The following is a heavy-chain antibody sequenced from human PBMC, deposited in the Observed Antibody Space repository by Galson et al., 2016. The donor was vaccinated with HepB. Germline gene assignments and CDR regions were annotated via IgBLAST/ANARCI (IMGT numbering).Heavy chain of an antibody. D-gene: IGHD2/OR15-2a*01. V-gene: IGHV3-33*01. CDR3: ARDLGGCNGFGCSYYFDY. J-gene: IGHJ4*02. CDR2: IWYNGRNK. Sequence: SLRLSCAAAGFNLGSFGMNWVRQTSGKEPEWLAVIWYNGRNKYYADSVRGRFTISRDTSTNMVYLQVNSLRVEDTAMYYCARDLGGCNGFGCSYYFDYWGQGILVTVSS. CDR1: GFNLGSFG.